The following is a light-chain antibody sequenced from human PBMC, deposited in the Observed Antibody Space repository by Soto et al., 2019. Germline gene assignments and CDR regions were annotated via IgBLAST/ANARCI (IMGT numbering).Light chain of an antibody. J-gene: IGLJ3*02. CDR1: SSDVGGYNY. Sequence: QSALTQPASVSGSPGQSITISCTGTSSDVGGYNYVSWYQQHPGKAPKLMIYEVSNRPAGVSNRFSGSKSGNAASLTLSGIRAEDGADYYCSSYTSSSTWVFGGGAKLTVL. CDR3: SSYTSSSTWV. V-gene: IGLV2-14*01. CDR2: EVS.